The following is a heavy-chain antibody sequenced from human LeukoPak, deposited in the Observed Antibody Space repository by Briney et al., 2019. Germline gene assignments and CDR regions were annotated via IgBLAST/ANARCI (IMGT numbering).Heavy chain of an antibody. J-gene: IGHJ4*02. CDR3: ASMDYDGDRGGDY. V-gene: IGHV4-38-2*01. CDR2: IYHTGTT. CDR1: GYSISSGSY. D-gene: IGHD4-17*01. Sequence: SETLSLTCPVSGYSISSGSYWGWIRQPPGRGLEWIGSIYHTGTTYHNPSLKSRVTISVDTSKNQFSLKLSSVTAADTAVYYCASMDYDGDRGGDYWGQGTLVTVSS.